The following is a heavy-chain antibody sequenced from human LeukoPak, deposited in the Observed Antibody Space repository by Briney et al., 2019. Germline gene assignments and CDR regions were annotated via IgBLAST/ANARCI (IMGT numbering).Heavy chain of an antibody. Sequence: GGSLRLSCAASGFTFSSYAMSWVRQAPGKGLEWVSAISGSGGSTYYADSVKGRFTISRDNSKNTLYLQMNSLRAEDTAVYYCAKDGVMSTVSYYYYMDVWGKGTTVTVSS. CDR1: GFTFSSYA. CDR2: ISGSGGST. CDR3: AKDGVMSTVSYYYYMDV. D-gene: IGHD4-11*01. J-gene: IGHJ6*03. V-gene: IGHV3-23*01.